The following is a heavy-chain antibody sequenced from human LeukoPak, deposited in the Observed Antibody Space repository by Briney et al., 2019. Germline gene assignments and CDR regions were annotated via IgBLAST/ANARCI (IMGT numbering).Heavy chain of an antibody. D-gene: IGHD5-24*01. V-gene: IGHV3-48*04. J-gene: IGHJ6*03. CDR1: GMTFSDYS. Sequence: GGSLRLSCEGFGMTFSDYSMNWVRQAPGKGLECISFISNGGSTIYYAGSVKGRFTISRDNARNALYLQMNSLRGDDTALYYCAGVDGTFSHNFYMDVWGKGSTVTVSS. CDR2: ISNGGSTI. CDR3: AGVDGTFSHNFYMDV.